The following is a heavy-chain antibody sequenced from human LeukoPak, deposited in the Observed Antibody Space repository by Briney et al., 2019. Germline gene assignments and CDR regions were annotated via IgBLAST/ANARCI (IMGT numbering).Heavy chain of an antibody. V-gene: IGHV1-2*02. J-gene: IGHJ3*02. CDR3: GRNRLGKALDI. CDR1: GYTFTDYF. CDR2: IGPKSGDT. Sequence: GAPVKVSCKASGYTFTDYFIHWVRQVPGQGLEWMGWIGPKSGDTSYSQKFQGRVTVTRDTSISTAYIDLSRLRFDDTAVYYCGRNRLGKALDIWGQGTMVTVSS. D-gene: IGHD7-27*01.